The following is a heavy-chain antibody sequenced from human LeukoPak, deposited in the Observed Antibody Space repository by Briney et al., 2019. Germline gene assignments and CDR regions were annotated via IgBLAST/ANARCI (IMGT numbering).Heavy chain of an antibody. Sequence: PGGSLRLSCSASGFTFKTYAMSWVRQAPGKGLEWVSGIRSSGDSTYYADSVKGRFTISRDNSRNTLYLQMNSLRAEDTAVYYCARDLGDYDAFDIWGQGTMVTVFS. V-gene: IGHV3-23*01. CDR1: GFTFKTYA. J-gene: IGHJ3*02. D-gene: IGHD2-21*02. CDR2: IRSSGDST. CDR3: ARDLGDYDAFDI.